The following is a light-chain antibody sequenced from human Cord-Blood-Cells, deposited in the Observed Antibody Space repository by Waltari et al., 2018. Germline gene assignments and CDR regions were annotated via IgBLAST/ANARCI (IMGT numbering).Light chain of an antibody. CDR3: QQSYSTPIT. CDR2: AAS. V-gene: IGKV1-39*01. Sequence: DIQMTQSPSSLSASVGDRVTIPCRASQSISSYLNWYQQKPGKAPKLLIYAASSLQRGVPSRFSGSGSGTDFTLTISSLQPEDFAPYYCQQSYSTPITFGQGTRLEIK. J-gene: IGKJ5*01. CDR1: QSISSY.